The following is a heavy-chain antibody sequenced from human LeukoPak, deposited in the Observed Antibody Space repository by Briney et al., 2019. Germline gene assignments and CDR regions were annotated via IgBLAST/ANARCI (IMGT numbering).Heavy chain of an antibody. D-gene: IGHD3-22*01. Sequence: EASVKVSCKASGYTFTSYDINWVRQATGQGLEWMGWMNPNSGNTGYAQKFQGRVTITRNTSISTAYMELSSLRSEDTAVYYCARWYYDSKDENYYYYMDVWGKGTTVTVSS. CDR1: GYTFTSYD. CDR3: ARWYYDSKDENYYYYMDV. V-gene: IGHV1-8*03. CDR2: MNPNSGNT. J-gene: IGHJ6*03.